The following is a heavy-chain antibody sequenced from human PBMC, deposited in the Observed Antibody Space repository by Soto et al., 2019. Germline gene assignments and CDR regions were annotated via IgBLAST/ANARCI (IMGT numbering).Heavy chain of an antibody. J-gene: IGHJ4*02. D-gene: IGHD6-19*01. CDR3: SGGPGVDSSGLDY. Sequence: QVQLVQSGAEVKKPGSWKKVSCKDSDGTFSSSAIRWVRQAPGQGLEWMGGIIPLLGTANYAQKFQGRVTSTADEATSTAYMELSSLRSEATAVYYCSGGPGVDSSGLDYWGQGTLVTVSS. CDR2: IIPLLGTA. CDR1: DGTFSSSA. V-gene: IGHV1-69*12.